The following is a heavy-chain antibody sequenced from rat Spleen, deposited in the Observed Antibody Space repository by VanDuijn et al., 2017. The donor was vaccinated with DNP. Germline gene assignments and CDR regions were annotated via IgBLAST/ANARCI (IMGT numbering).Heavy chain of an antibody. CDR2: ITSSGGST. J-gene: IGHJ1*01. D-gene: IGHD4-1*01. Sequence: EVQLVETGGGLVQPGRSLKLSCVASGFTFNNYWMTWIRQVPGKGLEWVASITSSGGSTYYPDSVKGRFTISRDNAKSSLYLQMDSLRSEDTATYYCASSTGLDFWGPGTMVTVSS. CDR3: ASSTGLDF. CDR1: GFTFNNYW. V-gene: IGHV5-31*01.